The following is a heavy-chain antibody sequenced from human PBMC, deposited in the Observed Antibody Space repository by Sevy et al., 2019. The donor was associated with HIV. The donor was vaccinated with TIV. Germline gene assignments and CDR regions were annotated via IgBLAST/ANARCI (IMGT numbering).Heavy chain of an antibody. V-gene: IGHV3-21*01. Sequence: RGSLRLSCADSGFTFSSYTMNWVRQAPGKGLEWVSSISSTGNYIYYADSLKGRFSISRDNAKNSLYLQMNSLRAVDTAVYYCARGSHDYRDYDRDVGFDYWGQGTLVTVSS. CDR3: ARGSHDYRDYDRDVGFDY. CDR1: GFTFSSYT. J-gene: IGHJ4*02. CDR2: ISSTGNYI. D-gene: IGHD4-17*01.